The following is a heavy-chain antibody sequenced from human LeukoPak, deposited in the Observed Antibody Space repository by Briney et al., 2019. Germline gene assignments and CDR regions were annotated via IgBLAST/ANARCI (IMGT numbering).Heavy chain of an antibody. Sequence: SETLSLTCTVSGGSISSYYWSWNRQPPGKGLEWIGYIYYSGSTTYNPSLKSRVTISVDTSKNQFSLKLSSVTAADTAVYYCASGSSSYEIFFGTVDYFDYWGQGTLVTVSS. CDR3: ASGSSSYEIFFGTVDYFDY. D-gene: IGHD3-9*01. J-gene: IGHJ4*02. CDR1: GGSISSYY. CDR2: IYYSGST. V-gene: IGHV4-59*01.